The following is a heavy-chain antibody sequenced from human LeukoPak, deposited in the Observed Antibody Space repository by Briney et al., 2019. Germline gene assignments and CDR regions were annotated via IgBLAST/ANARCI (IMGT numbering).Heavy chain of an antibody. Sequence: PGGSLRLSCEASGFTFATYPMSWVRQAPGKGLEWVSTFSGSGGRTLYADSVKGRFTISRDNSKNTLSLQMNSLRAEDTAVCYCAKVTSSYNYFDYWGQGSLVTVSS. CDR3: AKVTSSYNYFDY. CDR1: GFTFATYP. D-gene: IGHD2-2*01. J-gene: IGHJ4*02. V-gene: IGHV3-23*01. CDR2: FSGSGGRT.